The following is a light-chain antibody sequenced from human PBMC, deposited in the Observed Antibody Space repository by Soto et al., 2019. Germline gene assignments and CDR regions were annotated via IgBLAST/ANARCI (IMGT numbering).Light chain of an antibody. J-gene: IGLJ1*01. CDR3: SSYTSSSTLYV. Sequence: HSVLTQPASVSGSPGQSITISCTGTRSDLGGYNYVSWYQQHPGKAPKLMIYDVSNRPSGVSNRFSGSKSGNTASLTISGLQAEDEADYYCSSYTSSSTLYVFGTGTKVTVL. V-gene: IGLV2-14*01. CDR1: RSDLGGYNY. CDR2: DVS.